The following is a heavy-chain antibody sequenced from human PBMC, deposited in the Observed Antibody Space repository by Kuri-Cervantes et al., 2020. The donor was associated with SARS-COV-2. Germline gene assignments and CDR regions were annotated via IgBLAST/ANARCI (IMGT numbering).Heavy chain of an antibody. V-gene: IGHV3-7*03. CDR2: IKVDGSEK. CDR3: ARRDYYYYYGVDV. CDR1: GFTFDDYA. Sequence: GEFLKIPWAASGFTFDDYAMHWVRQAPGKGLEWVANIKVDGSEKYYVDSVEGRFTISRDNAKNSLYLQMDSLRAEDTAVYYCARRDYYYYYGVDVWVQGTTVTVSS. J-gene: IGHJ6*02.